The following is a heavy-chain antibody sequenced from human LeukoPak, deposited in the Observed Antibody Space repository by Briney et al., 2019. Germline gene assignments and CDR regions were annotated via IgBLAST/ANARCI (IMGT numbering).Heavy chain of an antibody. CDR1: GYTFTSYY. CDR3: ARGDDGGNSGFGFYG. J-gene: IGHJ1*01. CDR2: INPSGGST. D-gene: IGHD4-23*01. Sequence: APAKVFCKASGYTFTSYYMHWVRHAPGQGLEWMRVINPSGGSTNYAQKFQGRVTMTMDTSTSTVYMELSSLRSEDTAVYYCARGDDGGNSGFGFYGWGQGAPVTVGS. V-gene: IGHV1-46*01.